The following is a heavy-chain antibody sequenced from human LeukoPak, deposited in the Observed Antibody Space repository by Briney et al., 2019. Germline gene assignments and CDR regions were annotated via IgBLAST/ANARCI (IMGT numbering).Heavy chain of an antibody. CDR2: ISAYNGNT. J-gene: IGHJ2*01. CDR1: GYTFTSYG. D-gene: IGHD2-21*02. V-gene: IGHV1-18*01. CDR3: ARGPYCGGDCYTRDHWYFDL. Sequence: GASVKVSCKASGYTFTSYGISWVRQAPGQGLEWMGWISAYNGNTNYAQKLQGRVTMTTDTSTSTAYMELRSLRSDDTAVYYCARGPYCGGDCYTRDHWYFDLWGRGTLVTVSS.